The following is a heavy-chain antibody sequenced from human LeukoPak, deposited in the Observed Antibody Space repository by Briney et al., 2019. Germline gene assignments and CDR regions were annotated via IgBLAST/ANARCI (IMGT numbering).Heavy chain of an antibody. J-gene: IGHJ4*02. CDR1: GGSISSSSYY. CDR3: ARQNRITMIVVVITIV. CDR2: IYYSGST. D-gene: IGHD3-22*01. Sequence: SETLSLTCTVSGGSISSSSYYWGWIRQPPGKGLEWIGSIYYSGSTYYNPYLKRRVTISVDTSKNQFSLKLSSVPAADTAVYYCARQNRITMIVVVITIVWGQGTLVTVSS. V-gene: IGHV4-39*01.